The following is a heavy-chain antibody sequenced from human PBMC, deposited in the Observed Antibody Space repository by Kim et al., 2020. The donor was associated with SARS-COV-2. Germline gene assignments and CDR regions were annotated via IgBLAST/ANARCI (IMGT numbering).Heavy chain of an antibody. Sequence: GGSLRLSCAASGFTFSSYAMHWVRQAPGKGLEWVAVISYDGSNKYYADSVKGRFTISRDNSKNTLYLQMNSLRAEDTAVYYCARAEGNYDSSGDPSWGQGTLVTVSS. CDR1: GFTFSSYA. D-gene: IGHD3-22*01. V-gene: IGHV3-30-3*01. CDR2: ISYDGSNK. CDR3: ARAEGNYDSSGDPS. J-gene: IGHJ4*02.